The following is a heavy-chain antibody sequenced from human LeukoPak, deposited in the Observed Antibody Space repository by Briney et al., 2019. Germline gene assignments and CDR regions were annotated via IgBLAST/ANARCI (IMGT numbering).Heavy chain of an antibody. V-gene: IGHV4-38-2*02. CDR3: ARGGIAAAGSDFDY. CDR2: IYHSGST. CDR1: GYSISSGYY. J-gene: IGHJ4*02. Sequence: SETLSLTCTVSGYSISSGYYWGWLRQPPGKGLEWIGSIYHSGSTYYNPSLKSRVTISVDTSKNQFSLKLSSVTAADTAVYYCARGGIAAAGSDFDYWGQGTLVTVSS. D-gene: IGHD6-13*01.